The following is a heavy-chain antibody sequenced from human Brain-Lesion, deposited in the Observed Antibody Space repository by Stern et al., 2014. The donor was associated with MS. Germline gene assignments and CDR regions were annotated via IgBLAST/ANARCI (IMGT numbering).Heavy chain of an antibody. D-gene: IGHD2-2*01. V-gene: IGHV4-61*02. CDR1: GGSISSGGYY. CDR2: IFNSGST. J-gene: IGHJ6*02. CDR3: ARGRVVPGFQYYATDV. Sequence: VQLVESGPGLVKPSQTLSLSCTVSGGSISSGGYYWSWIRQPAGKGLEWIGRIFNSGSTSYTPSLKSRFTISIEPSKNHFSLRLTSMTAADTAVYYCARGRVVPGFQYYATDVWGQGTTVIVSS.